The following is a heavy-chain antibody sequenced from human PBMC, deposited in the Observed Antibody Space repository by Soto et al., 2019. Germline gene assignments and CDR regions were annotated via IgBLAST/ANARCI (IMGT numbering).Heavy chain of an antibody. Sequence: ASGKVSFKASGYTFTSYCISWVRQAPGQGLEWMGWISAYNGNTNYAQKLQGRVTMTTDTSTSTAYMELRSLRSDDTAVYYCARSGPTATDWFDPWGQGTLVTVSS. J-gene: IGHJ5*02. V-gene: IGHV1-18*04. CDR1: GYTFTSYC. CDR2: ISAYNGNT. D-gene: IGHD2-2*01. CDR3: ARSGPTATDWFDP.